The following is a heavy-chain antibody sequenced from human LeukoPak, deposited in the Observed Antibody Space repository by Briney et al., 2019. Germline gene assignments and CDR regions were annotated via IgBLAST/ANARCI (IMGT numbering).Heavy chain of an antibody. CDR3: ARDGYCSGGSCYDDY. V-gene: IGHV1-69*05. J-gene: IGHJ4*02. CDR2: IIPIFGTA. Sequence: GASVKVSCKASGGTFSSYAISWVRQAPGQGLEWMGGIIPIFGTANYAQKFQGRVTITTDESTSTAYMELSSLRSEDTAVYYCARDGYCSGGSCYDDYWGQGTLVTVSS. D-gene: IGHD2-15*01. CDR1: GGTFSSYA.